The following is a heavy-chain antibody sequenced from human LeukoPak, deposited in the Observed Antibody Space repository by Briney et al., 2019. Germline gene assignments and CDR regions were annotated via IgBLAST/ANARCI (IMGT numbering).Heavy chain of an antibody. CDR1: GYTFTGYY. V-gene: IGHV1-2*02. J-gene: IGHJ4*02. CDR3: ARGAYTYYYDSSLEGFDY. Sequence: ASVKVSCKASGYTFTGYYMHWVRQALGQGLEWMGWINPNSGGTNYAQKFQGRVTMTRDTSISTAYMELSRLRSDDTAVYYCARGAYTYYYDSSLEGFDYWGQGTLVTVSS. CDR2: INPNSGGT. D-gene: IGHD3-22*01.